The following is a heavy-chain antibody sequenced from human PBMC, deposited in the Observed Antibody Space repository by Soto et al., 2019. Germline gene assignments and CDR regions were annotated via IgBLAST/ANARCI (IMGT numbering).Heavy chain of an antibody. J-gene: IGHJ6*02. D-gene: IGHD1-7*01. Sequence: SETLSLTCAVYGGSFSCYYWSWLRPPPGKGLEWIGEINHSGSTNSNPSLKSRVTISVDTSKDQFSLKLSSVTAADTAVYYCARGRGNWNYATGYYYGMDVWGQGTKVTSP. CDR3: ARGRGNWNYATGYYYGMDV. CDR2: INHSGST. CDR1: GGSFSCYY. V-gene: IGHV4-34*01.